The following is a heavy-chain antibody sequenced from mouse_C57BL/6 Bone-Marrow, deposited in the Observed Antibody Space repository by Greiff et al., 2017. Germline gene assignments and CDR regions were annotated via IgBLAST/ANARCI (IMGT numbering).Heavy chain of an antibody. V-gene: IGHV1-55*01. CDR1: GYTFTSYW. J-gene: IGHJ4*01. CDR2: IYPGSGST. Sequence: QVQLQQPGAELVKPGASVKMSCKASGYTFTSYWITWVKQRPGQGLEWIGDIYPGSGSTNYNEKFKSKATLTVDTSSSTAYMQLSSLTSDDSAVYYCARKLIVYAMDYWGQGTSVTVSS. CDR3: ARKLIVYAMDY.